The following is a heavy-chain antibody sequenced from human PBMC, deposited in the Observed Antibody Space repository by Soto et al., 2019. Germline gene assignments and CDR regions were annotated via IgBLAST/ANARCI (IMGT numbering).Heavy chain of an antibody. Sequence: PSETLSLTCTVSGGSISSYYWSWIRQPAGKGLEWIGRIYTSGSTNYNPSLKSRVTMSVDTSKNQFSLKLSSVTAADTAVYYCARDRSSNSCYDVFDYWGQGTLVTVSS. V-gene: IGHV4-4*07. CDR1: GGSISSYY. CDR3: ARDRSSNSCYDVFDY. J-gene: IGHJ4*02. D-gene: IGHD2-2*01. CDR2: IYTSGST.